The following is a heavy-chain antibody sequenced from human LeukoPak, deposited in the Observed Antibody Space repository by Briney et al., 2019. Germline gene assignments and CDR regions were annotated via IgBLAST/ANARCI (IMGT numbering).Heavy chain of an antibody. V-gene: IGHV4-59*12. CDR2: IYYSEST. D-gene: IGHD3-22*01. J-gene: IGHJ3*02. CDR3: ARDRYYDSSGDAFDI. CDR1: GVSISSYY. Sequence: PAETLSLTCTVSGVSISSYYWLWIRPPPRKGLEWIGYIYYSESTNYHPSLNRQVTISIDTHNHQFSLPLSSVTATHTSVYECARDRYYDSSGDAFDIWGQGTMVTVSS.